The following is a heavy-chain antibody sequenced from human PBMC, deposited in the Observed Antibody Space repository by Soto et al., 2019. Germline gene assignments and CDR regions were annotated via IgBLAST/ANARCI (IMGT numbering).Heavy chain of an antibody. J-gene: IGHJ4*02. Sequence: GGYLRLSCAASGITFSSYGMHWVRQAPGKGLEWVAVISYDGSNKYYADSVKGRFTISRDNSKNTLYLQMNSLRAEDTAVYYCALAGMAIIGYWGQGTLVTVSS. V-gene: IGHV3-30*03. D-gene: IGHD2-21*01. CDR3: ALAGMAIIGY. CDR2: ISYDGSNK. CDR1: GITFSSYG.